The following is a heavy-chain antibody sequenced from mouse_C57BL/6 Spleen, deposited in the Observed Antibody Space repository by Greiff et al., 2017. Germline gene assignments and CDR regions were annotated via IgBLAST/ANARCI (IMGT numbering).Heavy chain of an antibody. Sequence: VQLQQSGAELVRPGSSVKMSCKTSGYTFTSYGINWVKQRPGQGLEWIGYIYIGNGYTEYNEKFKGKATLTSDTSSSTAYMQLSSLTSENSAIYVCARRDYYYDSSYENPLDYWGQGTTLTVSS. D-gene: IGHD1-1*01. CDR2: IYIGNGYT. CDR3: ARRDYYYDSSYENPLDY. CDR1: GYTFTSYG. V-gene: IGHV1-58*01. J-gene: IGHJ2*01.